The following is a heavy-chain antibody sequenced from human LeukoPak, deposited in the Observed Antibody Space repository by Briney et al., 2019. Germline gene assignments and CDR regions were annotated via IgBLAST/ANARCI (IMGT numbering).Heavy chain of an antibody. CDR2: MYYSGST. CDR1: GGSISGYY. Sequence: SETLSLTCSVSGGSISGYYWSWIRQPPGKGLEWIGYMYYSGSTNYNSSLRSRVTMSVDTSKNQFSLKLSSVTAADTAVYYCARGGVLRFLEWFTFDYWGQGTLVTVSS. J-gene: IGHJ4*02. V-gene: IGHV4-59*01. D-gene: IGHD3-3*01. CDR3: ARGGVLRFLEWFTFDY.